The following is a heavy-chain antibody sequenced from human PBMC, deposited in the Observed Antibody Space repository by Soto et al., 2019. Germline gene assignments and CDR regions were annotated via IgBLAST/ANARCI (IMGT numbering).Heavy chain of an antibody. V-gene: IGHV1-8*01. J-gene: IGHJ6*03. CDR1: GYTFTSYD. Sequence: ASVKVSCKASGYTFTSYDINWVRQATGQGLERMGWMNPNSGNTGYAQKFQGRVTMTRNTSISTAYMELSSLRSEDTAVYYCARGRRARDILTGLYYYYYYMDVWGKGTTVTVSS. CDR2: MNPNSGNT. D-gene: IGHD3-9*01. CDR3: ARGRRARDILTGLYYYYYYMDV.